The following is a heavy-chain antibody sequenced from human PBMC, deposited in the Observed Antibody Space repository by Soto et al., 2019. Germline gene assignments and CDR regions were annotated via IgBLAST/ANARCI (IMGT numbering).Heavy chain of an antibody. CDR1: GFTFSSCS. D-gene: IGHD4-4*01. J-gene: IGHJ5*02. Sequence: EVQLLESGGGFVQPGGSLRLACAASGFTFSSCSMGWVRQAPGKGLEWVSAISGSGGGKFYADSVQGRFTISRDNSKDTLYLQMNSLRAEDTAVYYCAKEGPMPTLTYNYFDPWGQGTLVTVSS. V-gene: IGHV3-23*01. CDR3: AKEGPMPTLTYNYFDP. CDR2: ISGSGGGK.